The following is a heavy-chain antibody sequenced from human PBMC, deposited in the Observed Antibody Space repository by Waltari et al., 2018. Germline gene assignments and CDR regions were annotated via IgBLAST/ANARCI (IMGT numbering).Heavy chain of an antibody. CDR3: VGWNDPINS. Sequence: EAHMVQSGGGLVRAGGPLPLPWDALVFPFSRFGMTWFLQVPGQWLQWVAHIGTDGSNKYYVDSVKGRFTISRDNAENSLLLQMSSLRVEDTALYYCVGWNDPINSWGQGTLVAVSS. CDR2: IGTDGSNK. CDR1: VFPFSRFG. D-gene: IGHD1-1*01. J-gene: IGHJ4*02. V-gene: IGHV3-7*01.